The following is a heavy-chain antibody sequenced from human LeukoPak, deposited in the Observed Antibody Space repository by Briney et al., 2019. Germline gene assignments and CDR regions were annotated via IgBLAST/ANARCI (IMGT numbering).Heavy chain of an antibody. V-gene: IGHV3-53*04. Sequence: GGSLRLSCAVSGFTVSSNYMSWVSQAPGKGLEWVSVMYSGGSTYYADSVKGRFTISRHNSKNTLHLQINSLRPEDTAVYYCAREGGDYNPFDYWGQGTLVTVSS. J-gene: IGHJ4*02. D-gene: IGHD4-17*01. CDR3: AREGGDYNPFDY. CDR1: GFTVSSNY. CDR2: MYSGGST.